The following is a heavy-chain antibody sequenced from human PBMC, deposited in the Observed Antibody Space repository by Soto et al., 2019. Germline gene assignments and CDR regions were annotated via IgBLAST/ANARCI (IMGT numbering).Heavy chain of an antibody. CDR3: ARQGPTPRSDYGDYFDY. D-gene: IGHD4-17*01. V-gene: IGHV4-39*01. J-gene: IGHJ4*02. CDR1: GGSISSTSYY. CDR2: IYYSGST. Sequence: PSVTLSLTFTVTGGSISSTSYYWDWIGQPPGWGLEWIGSIYYSGSTYYNPSLKSRVTISVDTSKNQFSLKLSSVTAADTAVYYCARQGPTPRSDYGDYFDYWGQGTLITVSS.